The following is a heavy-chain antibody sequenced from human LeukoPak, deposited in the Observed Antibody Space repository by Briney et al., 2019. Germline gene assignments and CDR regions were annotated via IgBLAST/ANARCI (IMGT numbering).Heavy chain of an antibody. J-gene: IGHJ4*02. CDR3: ATGGSLAAAGDY. CDR1: GGSVSSGHYY. D-gene: IGHD6-13*01. Sequence: SETLSLTCTVSGGSVSSGHYYWSWIRQPPGKGLEWIGYIYNSESTNYNPSLKSRVTISVDTSKNHFSLKLSSVTAADTAVYYCATGGSLAAAGDYWGQGTLVTASS. V-gene: IGHV4-61*03. CDR2: IYNSEST.